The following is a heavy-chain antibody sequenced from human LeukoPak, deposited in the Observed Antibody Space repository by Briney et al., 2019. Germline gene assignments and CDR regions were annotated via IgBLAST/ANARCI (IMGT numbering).Heavy chain of an antibody. D-gene: IGHD6-6*01. CDR3: ARIAAGHMDV. J-gene: IGHJ6*03. CDR1: GFTFSGYS. V-gene: IGHV3-48*01. Sequence: GGSLRLSCAASGFTFSGYSMNWVRQAPGKRLEWVSYISYTGTTIYYADSVGGRFTISTDNAKTSLYLQKNSLRGEDTAVYYCARIAAGHMDVWGKGTTVTVSS. CDR2: ISYTGTTI.